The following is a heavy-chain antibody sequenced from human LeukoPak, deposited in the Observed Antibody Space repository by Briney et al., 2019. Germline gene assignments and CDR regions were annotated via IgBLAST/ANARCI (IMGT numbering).Heavy chain of an antibody. CDR1: GFTFSSYS. Sequence: PGGSLRLSCAASGFTFSSYSMNWVRQAPGKGLEWVSSISISSGYIYYADSVKGRFTISRENAKNSLYLQMNSLRAEDTAVYYCAREALVVVPAAKSTFQHWGQGTLVAVSS. J-gene: IGHJ1*01. CDR3: AREALVVVPAAKSTFQH. D-gene: IGHD2-2*01. V-gene: IGHV3-21*01. CDR2: ISISSGYI.